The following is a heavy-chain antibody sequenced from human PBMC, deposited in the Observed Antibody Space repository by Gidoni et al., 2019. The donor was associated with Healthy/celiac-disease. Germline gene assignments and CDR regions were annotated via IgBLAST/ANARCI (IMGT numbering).Heavy chain of an antibody. CDR2: IYWDDDK. D-gene: IGHD2-2*01. Sequence: QITLKESGPTLVKPTQTLTLTCTFSGFSLSTSGVGVGWIRQPPGKALEWLALIYWDDDKRYSPSLKSRLTITKDTSKNQVVLTMTNMDPVDTATYYCAHRLDPFLHCSSTSCRDWYFDLWGRGTLVTVSS. CDR3: AHRLDPFLHCSSTSCRDWYFDL. V-gene: IGHV2-5*02. CDR1: GFSLSTSGVG. J-gene: IGHJ2*01.